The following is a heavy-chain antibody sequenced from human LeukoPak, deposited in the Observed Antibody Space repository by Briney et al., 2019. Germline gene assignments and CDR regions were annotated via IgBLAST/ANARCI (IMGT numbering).Heavy chain of an antibody. CDR2: LRWNGGTI. D-gene: IGHD3-22*01. Sequence: GGSLRLSCAASGFTFDDYAMHWVRQDPGKGLEWLSGLRWNGGTIGYADSVKGRFTISRDNAKNSLYLQMNSLRAEDTAMYYCAKTKFYYDSSGYPYYFDFWGQGTLVTVSS. CDR3: AKTKFYYDSSGYPYYFDF. CDR1: GFTFDDYA. V-gene: IGHV3-9*01. J-gene: IGHJ4*02.